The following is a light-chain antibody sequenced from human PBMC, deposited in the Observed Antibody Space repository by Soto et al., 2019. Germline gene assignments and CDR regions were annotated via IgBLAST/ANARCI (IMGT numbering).Light chain of an antibody. CDR1: QSISSY. Sequence: DIQMTQSPSSLSASVGDRVTITCRASQSISSYLNWYQQKPGTAPKVLINHASSLQSGVPSRFSGSGSGTEFTLTISSLQPDDFATYYCQQYNSYSFGQGNDWRL. J-gene: IGKJ5*01. CDR3: QQYNSYS. V-gene: IGKV1-5*01. CDR2: HAS.